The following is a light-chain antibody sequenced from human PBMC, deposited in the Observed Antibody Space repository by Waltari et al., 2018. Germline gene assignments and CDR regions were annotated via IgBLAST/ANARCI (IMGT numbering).Light chain of an antibody. CDR1: ALPNQY. CDR3: HSADNSNSYQV. V-gene: IGLV3-25*03. J-gene: IGLJ2*01. CDR2: KDS. Sequence: SYELTQSPSLSVSPGQTARITCSGDALPNQYAYWYQQKPGQAPVLVMYKDSERPSRIPGRFSGSSSWTTVTLTITAVQAEDEADYYCHSADNSNSYQVFGGGTKLTVL.